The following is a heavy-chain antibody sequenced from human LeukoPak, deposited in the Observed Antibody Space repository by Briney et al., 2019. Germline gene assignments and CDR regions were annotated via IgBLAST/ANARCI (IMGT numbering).Heavy chain of an antibody. CDR3: ARAGYGDSDFDY. Sequence: SETLSLTCTVSSGSIRSSSYYWGWIRQPPGKGLEWIGNIYYSESTYYNPSLKSRVTISLDTSKNQFSLKLSSVTAADTAMYYCARAGYGDSDFDYWGQGTLVTVSS. CDR1: SGSIRSSSYY. CDR2: IYYSEST. D-gene: IGHD4-17*01. J-gene: IGHJ4*02. V-gene: IGHV4-39*07.